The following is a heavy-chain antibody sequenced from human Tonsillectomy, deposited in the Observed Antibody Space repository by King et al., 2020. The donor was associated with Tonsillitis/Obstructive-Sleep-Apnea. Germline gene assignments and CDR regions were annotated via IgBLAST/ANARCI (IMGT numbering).Heavy chain of an antibody. CDR3: ARDTPNDFWCGLIYYYYYYMDV. J-gene: IGHJ6*03. CDR2: INSDGSST. Sequence: VQLVESGGGLVQPGGSLRLSCAASGFTFSSYWMHWVRQAPGKGLVWVSRINSDGSSTSYADSVKGRFTISRDNAKNTLYLQMNSLRAEDTAVYYCARDTPNDFWCGLIYYYYYYMDVWGKGTTVTVSS. D-gene: IGHD3-3*01. CDR1: GFTFSSYW. V-gene: IGHV3-74*01.